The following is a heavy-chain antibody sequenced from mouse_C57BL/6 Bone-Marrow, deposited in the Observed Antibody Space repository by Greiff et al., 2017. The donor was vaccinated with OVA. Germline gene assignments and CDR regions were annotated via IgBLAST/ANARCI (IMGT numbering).Heavy chain of an antibody. Sequence: QVLLQQSGAELARPGASVKMSCKASGYTFTSYTMHWVKQRPGQGLEWIGYINPSSGYTKYNQKFKDKATLTADKSSSTTYMQLSSLTSEDSAVYYSAKSKVADWYFDVWGTGTTVTVCS. D-gene: IGHD1-1*01. CDR1: GYTFTSYT. J-gene: IGHJ1*03. CDR3: AKSKVADWYFDV. CDR2: INPSSGYT. V-gene: IGHV1-4*01.